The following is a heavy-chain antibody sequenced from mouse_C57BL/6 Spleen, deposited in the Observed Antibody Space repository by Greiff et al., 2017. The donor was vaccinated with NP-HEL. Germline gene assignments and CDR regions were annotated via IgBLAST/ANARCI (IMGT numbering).Heavy chain of an antibody. CDR3: ARNAGDGFAY. CDR2: IDPSDSYT. J-gene: IGHJ3*01. V-gene: IGHV1-50*01. CDR1: GYTFTSYW. D-gene: IGHD3-3*01. Sequence: VQLQQPGAELVKPGASVKLSCKASGYTFTSYWMQWVKQRPGQGLEWIGEIDPSDSYTNYNQKFKGKATLTVDTSSSTAYMQLSSLTSEDSAVYYCARNAGDGFAYWGQGTLVTVSA.